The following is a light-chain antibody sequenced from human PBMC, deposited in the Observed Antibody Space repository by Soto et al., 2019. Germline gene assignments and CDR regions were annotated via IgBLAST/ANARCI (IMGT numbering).Light chain of an antibody. Sequence: VMTQSPLSLPVTLGQSASISCNSSESLVYSDGNTYLNWFHQRPGQSPRRLIYRVSDRDSGVPDRVSGSGSDSDFTLKISSVAAEDVGVYYCMQGKHWPFTFGRGTKVEIK. CDR2: RVS. CDR1: ESLVYSDGNTY. CDR3: MQGKHWPFT. V-gene: IGKV2-30*01. J-gene: IGKJ4*01.